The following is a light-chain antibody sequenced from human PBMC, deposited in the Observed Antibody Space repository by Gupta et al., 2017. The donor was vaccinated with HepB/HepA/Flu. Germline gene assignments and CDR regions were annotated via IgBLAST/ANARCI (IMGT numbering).Light chain of an antibody. CDR2: GAS. J-gene: IGKJ1*01. CDR1: QSVSSSY. V-gene: IGKV3-20*01. CDR3: HQYGSSPRT. Sequence: EIVLTQSPGTLSLSPGERATLSCRASQSVSSSYLAWYQQKPGQAPRLLIYGASSRATGIPDRFSGSGSGTEFTLTISRLEPEDFAVYYCHQYGSSPRTFGQGTKVEI.